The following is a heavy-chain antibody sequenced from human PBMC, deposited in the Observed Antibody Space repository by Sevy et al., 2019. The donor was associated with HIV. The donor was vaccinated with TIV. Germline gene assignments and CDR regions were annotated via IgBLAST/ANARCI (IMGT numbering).Heavy chain of an antibody. D-gene: IGHD4-17*01. J-gene: IGHJ4*02. CDR2: IWFDGSNT. Sequence: GGSLRLSCAASGLTFSTYGMHWVRQAPGKGLEWVALIWFDGSNTYYADSVKGRFTISRDIAKNTLHLQMNSLRAEDTAVYYCARDLEFYDYGDYGPAFMPDYWGQRTLVTVSS. V-gene: IGHV3-33*01. CDR3: ARDLEFYDYGDYGPAFMPDY. CDR1: GLTFSTYG.